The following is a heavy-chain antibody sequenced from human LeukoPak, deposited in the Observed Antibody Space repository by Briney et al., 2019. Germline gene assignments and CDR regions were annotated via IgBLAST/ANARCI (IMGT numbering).Heavy chain of an antibody. Sequence: SETLSLTCTVSGGSISSYYWSWIRQHPGKGLEWIGYIYYSGSTYYNPSLKSRVTISVDTSKNQFSLKLSSVTAADTAVYYCANYGSGSYRFDPWGQGTLVTVSS. CDR2: IYYSGST. V-gene: IGHV4-59*06. J-gene: IGHJ5*02. CDR1: GGSISSYY. CDR3: ANYGSGSYRFDP. D-gene: IGHD3-10*01.